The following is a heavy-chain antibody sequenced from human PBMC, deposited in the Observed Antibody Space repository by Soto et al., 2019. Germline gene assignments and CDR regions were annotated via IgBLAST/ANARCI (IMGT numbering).Heavy chain of an antibody. CDR1: GYSFTDYH. CDR2: NNPKSGGT. D-gene: IGHD2-8*01. V-gene: IGHV1-2*04. CDR3: ARGDSTDCSKGVCSFFYNHDMDV. J-gene: IGHJ6*02. Sequence: GASVKVSCKASGYSFTDYHIHWVRQAPGQGLEWLGRNNPKSGGTSTAQKFQGWVTMTTDASISTASMELTRLTSDDTAIYYCARGDSTDCSKGVCSFFYNHDMDVWGQGTTVTVSS.